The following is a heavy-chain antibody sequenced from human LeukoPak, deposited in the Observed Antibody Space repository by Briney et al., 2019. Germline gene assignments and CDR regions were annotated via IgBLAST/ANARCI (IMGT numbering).Heavy chain of an antibody. CDR2: INPNSGGT. Sequence: GASVKVSCKASGHTFTGYYMHWVRQAPGQGLEWMGWINPNSGGTNYAQKFQGRVTMSRDTSISTAYMELSRLRSDDTAVYYCAREIGSATGDYYFDYWGQGTLVTVSS. CDR3: AREIGSATGDYYFDY. CDR1: GHTFTGYY. V-gene: IGHV1-2*02. J-gene: IGHJ4*02. D-gene: IGHD2-21*02.